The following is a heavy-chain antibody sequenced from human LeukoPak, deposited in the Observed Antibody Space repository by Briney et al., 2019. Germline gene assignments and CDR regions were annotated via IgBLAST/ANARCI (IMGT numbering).Heavy chain of an antibody. Sequence: ASVKVSCKASGYTFTGYYMHWVRQAPGQGLEWMGWINPNSGGTNYAQKFQGWVTMTRDTSISTAYMELSRLRSDDTAVYYCATRITGATRGYFQYWGQGTLVPSPQ. CDR3: ATRITGATRGYFQY. J-gene: IGHJ1*01. CDR2: INPNSGGT. D-gene: IGHD1-20*01. V-gene: IGHV1-2*04. CDR1: GYTFTGYY.